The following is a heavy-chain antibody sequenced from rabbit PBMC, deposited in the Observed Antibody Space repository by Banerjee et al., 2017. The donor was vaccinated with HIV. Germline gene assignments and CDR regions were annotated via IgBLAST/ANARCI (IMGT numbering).Heavy chain of an antibody. J-gene: IGHJ3*01. CDR2: IYSRNGNT. CDR3: ARGSEYGLGF. CDR1: GFSFSSDYD. V-gene: IGHV1S45*01. Sequence: QEQLVESGGGLVKPGASLTLTCKASGFSFSSDYDMCWVRQAPGKGLELIACIYSRNGNTWYASWAKGRFTISSTSSTTVTLQLNSLTAADTATYFCARGSEYGLGFWGQGTLVTVS. D-gene: IGHD2-1*01.